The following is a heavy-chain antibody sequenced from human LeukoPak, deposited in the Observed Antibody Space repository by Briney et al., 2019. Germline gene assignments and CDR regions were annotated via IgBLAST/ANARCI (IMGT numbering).Heavy chain of an antibody. Sequence: GGSLRLSCAASGFTFSSYSMNWVRHAPGKGLEWVSSISSSSSYIYYADSVKGRFTISRDNAKNSLYLQMNSLRAEDTAVYYCARSYSSSSVSDYWGQGTLVTVSS. CDR2: ISSSSSYI. D-gene: IGHD6-6*01. V-gene: IGHV3-21*01. CDR1: GFTFSSYS. CDR3: ARSYSSSSVSDY. J-gene: IGHJ4*02.